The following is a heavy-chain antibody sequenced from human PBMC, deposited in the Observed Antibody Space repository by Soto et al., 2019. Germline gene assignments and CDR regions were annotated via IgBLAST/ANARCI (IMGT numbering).Heavy chain of an antibody. J-gene: IGHJ4*02. CDR3: ARDASPLYCSGGSCYYKYYFDY. Sequence: GSVKVACKASVYNCTSSHIGLVGQAAGQGLEWMGWISAYNGNTNYAQKLQGRVTMTTDTSTSTAYMELRSLRSDDTAVYYCARDASPLYCSGGSCYYKYYFDYWGQGTLVTVSS. D-gene: IGHD2-15*01. CDR2: ISAYNGNT. CDR1: VYNCTSSH. V-gene: IGHV1-18*01.